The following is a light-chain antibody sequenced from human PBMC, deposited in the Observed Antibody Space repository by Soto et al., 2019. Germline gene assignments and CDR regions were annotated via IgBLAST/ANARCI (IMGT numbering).Light chain of an antibody. CDR2: SAS. CDR3: QQTYSNPT. CDR1: QDLDKY. Sequence: DIQMTQSPSSLSAAVGDTVTVTCRARQDLDKYLNWYQQKRGRAPDLLIFSASTLRNGVPSRFSVSGSGTDFTLTISSLQPEDVATYHCQQTYSNPTFGGGTKV. V-gene: IGKV1-39*01. J-gene: IGKJ4*01.